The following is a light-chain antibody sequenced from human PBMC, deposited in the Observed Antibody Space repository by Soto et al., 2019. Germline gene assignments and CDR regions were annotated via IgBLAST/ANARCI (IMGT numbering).Light chain of an antibody. J-gene: IGLJ2*01. V-gene: IGLV2-14*03. Sequence: QSVLTQPASVSGSPGQSITISCTGTSSDVGAYNYVSWYQQHPGKAPKVMIYDVNNRPSGVSNRFSGSKSANTASLTISGLQAEDEADYYCSSYTSSSTLIFGGGTKVTVL. CDR2: DVN. CDR3: SSYTSSSTLI. CDR1: SSDVGAYNY.